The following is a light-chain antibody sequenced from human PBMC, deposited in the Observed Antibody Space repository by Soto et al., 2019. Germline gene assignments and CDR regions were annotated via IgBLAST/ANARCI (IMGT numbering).Light chain of an antibody. Sequence: QSALTQPPSASGSPGQSVTISCTGTSSDVGGYNYVSWYQQHPGKAPKLMIYEVNKRPSGVPDRFSGSKSGNTASLTVSGLQAEDEAYYYCSSYAGSNNFGVFGTGTKVPVL. J-gene: IGLJ1*01. CDR1: SSDVGGYNY. CDR3: SSYAGSNNFGV. V-gene: IGLV2-8*01. CDR2: EVN.